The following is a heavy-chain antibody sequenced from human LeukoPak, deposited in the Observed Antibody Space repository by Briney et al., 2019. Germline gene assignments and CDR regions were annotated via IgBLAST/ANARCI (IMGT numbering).Heavy chain of an antibody. CDR3: ARGSLDSGSYYAGY. Sequence: GGSLRLSCVVSGFTFSSYSMSWVRQAPGKGLEWVSAISGSGDSTYYADSVKGRFTISRDNSKNTLYLQMNSLRAEDTAVYYCARGSLDSGSYYAGYWGQGTLVTVSS. D-gene: IGHD3-10*01. J-gene: IGHJ4*02. CDR2: ISGSGDST. CDR1: GFTFSSYS. V-gene: IGHV3-23*01.